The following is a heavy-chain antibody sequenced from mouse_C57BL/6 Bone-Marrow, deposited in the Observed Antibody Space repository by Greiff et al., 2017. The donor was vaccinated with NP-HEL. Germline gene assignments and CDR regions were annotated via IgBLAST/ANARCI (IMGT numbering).Heavy chain of an antibody. J-gene: IGHJ3*01. CDR1: GYTFTSYW. V-gene: IGHV1-53*01. D-gene: IGHD1-1*01. Sequence: QVQLQQPGTELVKPGASVKLSCKASGYTFTSYWMHWVKQRPGQGLEWIGNINPSNGGTNYNEKFKSKATLTVDKSSSIAYMQLSSLTSEDSAVYYCARWGTVEAWFAYWGQGTLVTVSA. CDR2: INPSNGGT. CDR3: ARWGTVEAWFAY.